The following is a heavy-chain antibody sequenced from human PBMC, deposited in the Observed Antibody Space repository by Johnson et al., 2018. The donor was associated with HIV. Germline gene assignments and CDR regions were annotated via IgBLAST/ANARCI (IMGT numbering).Heavy chain of an antibody. D-gene: IGHD1-26*01. CDR1: GFTFDDYG. J-gene: IGHJ3*02. CDR2: IYSGCST. CDR3: ARASGFDM. Sequence: EVQLVESGGCVVRPGWSLRLSCAASGFTFDDYGMSWVRQAPGKGLEWVSVIYSGCSTYYADSVKGRFTISRDNAKNSLYLQMNSLRVDDTAVYYCARASGFDMWGQGTMVTVSS. V-gene: IGHV3-20*04.